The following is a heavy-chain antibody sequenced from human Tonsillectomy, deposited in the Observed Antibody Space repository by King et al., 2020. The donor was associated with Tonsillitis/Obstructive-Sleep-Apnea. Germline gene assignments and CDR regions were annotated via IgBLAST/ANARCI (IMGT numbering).Heavy chain of an antibody. CDR3: ASGTFMDTASGFVA. CDR1: GGSISSSSNF. J-gene: IGHJ5*02. CDR2: MYYSGST. Sequence: QLQESGPGLVKPSETLSLTCTVSGGSISSSSNFWGWICQPPGERLEWIGSMYYSGSTTYNPSLKSRVTISVDTSKNQLSLKLNTVTAADRSVYYCASGTFMDTASGFVAWGQRTLLTVSS. V-gene: IGHV4-39*01. D-gene: IGHD5-18*01.